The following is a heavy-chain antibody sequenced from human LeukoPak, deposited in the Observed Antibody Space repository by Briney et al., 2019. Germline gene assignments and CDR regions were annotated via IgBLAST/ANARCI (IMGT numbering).Heavy chain of an antibody. D-gene: IGHD1-26*01. CDR2: INHSGST. CDR1: GGSFSGYY. Sequence: PSETLSLTCAVYGGSFSGYYWSWIRQPPGKGLEWIGEINHSGSTNYNPSLKSRVTISVDTSKNQFSLKLSSVTAADTAVYYCARGREGPANYYGMDVWGKGTTVTVSS. V-gene: IGHV4-34*01. CDR3: ARGREGPANYYGMDV. J-gene: IGHJ6*04.